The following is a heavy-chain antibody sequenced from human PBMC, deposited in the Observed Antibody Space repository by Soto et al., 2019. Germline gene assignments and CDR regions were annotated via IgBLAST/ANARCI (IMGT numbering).Heavy chain of an antibody. D-gene: IGHD3-9*01. V-gene: IGHV4-39*01. CDR1: GGSISSSSYY. Sequence: QLQLQESGPGLVKPSETLSLTCTVSGGSISSSSYYWGWIRQPPGKGLEWIGSIYYSGSTYYNPSLKSRVTISVDTSKNQFSLKLSSVTAADTAVYYCARHNRYFDWLTAAGAFDYWGQGTLVTVSS. CDR3: ARHNRYFDWLTAAGAFDY. CDR2: IYYSGST. J-gene: IGHJ4*02.